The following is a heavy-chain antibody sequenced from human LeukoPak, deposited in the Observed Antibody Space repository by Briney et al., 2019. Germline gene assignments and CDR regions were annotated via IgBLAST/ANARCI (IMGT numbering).Heavy chain of an antibody. J-gene: IGHJ2*01. Sequence: KGLDCVSIIYSDGTTYYADSVKGRFTISRDNSKNTLYLQMNSLRAEDTAVYYCARLPTPYGDFFFHAEDGIRKVRSVSAFLLNRSSDL. D-gene: IGHD4-17*01. CDR2: IYSDGTT. CDR3: ARLPTPYGDFFFHAEDGIRKVRSVSAFLLNRSSDL. V-gene: IGHV3-53*01.